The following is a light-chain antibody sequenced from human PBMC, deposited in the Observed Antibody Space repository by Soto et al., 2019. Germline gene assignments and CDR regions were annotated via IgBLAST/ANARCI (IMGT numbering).Light chain of an antibody. Sequence: EIVMTQSPATLSVSPGERATLSCRASQSVSSNLAWYQQKPGQAPRLLIYGASIRATGIPARFSGSGSGTEFTLTISSLQSEDFAVYYCQQYNNWPPPFAFGPGTKVDIE. CDR2: GAS. CDR3: QQYNNWPPPFA. V-gene: IGKV3D-15*01. J-gene: IGKJ3*01. CDR1: QSVSSN.